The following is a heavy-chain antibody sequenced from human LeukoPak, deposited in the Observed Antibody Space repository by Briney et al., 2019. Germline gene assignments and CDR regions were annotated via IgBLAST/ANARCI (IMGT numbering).Heavy chain of an antibody. Sequence: GGSLRLSCAASGGTFSSYSMTWVRQAPGEGLEWVSYISSDSATTYYADSVKGRFIISRDNAKNSLFLQINSLRAEDTAVYYCAGSTLWSGIFQYWGQGTLVTVSS. CDR3: AGSTLWSGIFQY. V-gene: IGHV3-48*01. CDR1: GGTFSSYS. CDR2: ISSDSATT. D-gene: IGHD3-3*01. J-gene: IGHJ1*01.